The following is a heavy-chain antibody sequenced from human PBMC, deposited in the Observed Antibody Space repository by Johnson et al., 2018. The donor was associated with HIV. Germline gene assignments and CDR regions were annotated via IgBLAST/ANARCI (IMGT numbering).Heavy chain of an antibody. J-gene: IGHJ3*02. Sequence: VQLVESGGGVVQPGRSLRLSCAASGFNFSNYGMYWVRQAPGKGLEWVSYISSSGSTIYYADSVKGRFTISRDNAKNSLYLQMNSLRAEDTAVYYCARDWNYYDSSGYGPYDAFDIWGQGTMVTVSS. CDR2: ISSSGSTI. D-gene: IGHD3-22*01. V-gene: IGHV3-48*04. CDR3: ARDWNYYDSSGYGPYDAFDI. CDR1: GFNFSNYG.